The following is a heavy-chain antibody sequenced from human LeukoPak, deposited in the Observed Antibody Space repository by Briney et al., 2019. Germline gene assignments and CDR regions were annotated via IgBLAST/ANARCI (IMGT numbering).Heavy chain of an antibody. V-gene: IGHV4-59*01. CDR2: IYYSGST. D-gene: IGHD3-10*01. Sequence: PSETLSLTCTVSGGSITSDHWNWIRQPPGKGLEWIGYIYYSGSTNYNPSLKSRVTISVDTSNNQFSLKLSSVTAADTAVYYCARGPPGGQFDPWGQGTLVTASS. J-gene: IGHJ5*02. CDR3: ARGPPGGQFDP. CDR1: GGSITSDH.